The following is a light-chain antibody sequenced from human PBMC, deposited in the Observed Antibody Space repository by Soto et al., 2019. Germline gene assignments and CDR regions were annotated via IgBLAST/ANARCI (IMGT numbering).Light chain of an antibody. CDR1: QSIEYSEAKTY. CDR2: KVS. Sequence: VLTQSPLSLPASLGHPASISCRSSQSIEYSEAKTYLNWYQQRPGKSPRLLLYKVSNLDSGVPDRFSGSGSGTDFTLTISRVVPEDVATYYCIQGSSWPWTFGQGTKLDIK. V-gene: IGKV2-30*01. CDR3: IQGSSWPWT. J-gene: IGKJ1*01.